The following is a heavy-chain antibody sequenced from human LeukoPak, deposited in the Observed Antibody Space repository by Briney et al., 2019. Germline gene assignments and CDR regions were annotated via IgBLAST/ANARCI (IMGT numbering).Heavy chain of an antibody. CDR1: GGTFSSYT. CDR3: ARDVAFGAPGAFDI. J-gene: IGHJ3*02. Sequence: ASVKVSXKASGGTFSSYTISWVRQAPGQGLEWMGRIIPILGIANYAQKFQGRVTITADKSTSTAYMELSSLRSEDTAVYYCARDVAFGAPGAFDIWGQGTMVTVSS. V-gene: IGHV1-69*04. D-gene: IGHD3-16*01. CDR2: IIPILGIA.